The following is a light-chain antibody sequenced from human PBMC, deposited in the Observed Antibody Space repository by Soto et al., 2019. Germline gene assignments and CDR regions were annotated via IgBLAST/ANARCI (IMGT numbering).Light chain of an antibody. CDR2: GAS. CDR1: QSVSSNY. V-gene: IGKV3-20*01. CDR3: QQYGSSSFT. Sequence: EIVLTQSPGTLSLSPGERATLSCRASQSVSSNYLAWYQQKPGQAPRLLIYGASSRATGIPDRFSGSGSGIDFTLTISRLEPEDFAVYYCQQYGSSSFTFGPGTKVDIK. J-gene: IGKJ3*01.